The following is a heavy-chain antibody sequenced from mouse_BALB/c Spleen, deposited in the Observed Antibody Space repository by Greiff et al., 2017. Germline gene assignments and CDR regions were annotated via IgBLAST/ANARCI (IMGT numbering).Heavy chain of an antibody. D-gene: IGHD2-4*01. J-gene: IGHJ3*01. Sequence: EVHLVESGGGLVQPGGSLKLSCAASGFTFSSYTMSWVRQTPEKRLEWVAYISNGGGSTYYPDTVKGRFTISRDNAKNTLYLQMSSLKSEDTAMYYCARHGITTGFAYWGQGTLVTVSA. CDR3: ARHGITTGFAY. CDR1: GFTFSSYT. CDR2: ISNGGGST. V-gene: IGHV5-12-2*01.